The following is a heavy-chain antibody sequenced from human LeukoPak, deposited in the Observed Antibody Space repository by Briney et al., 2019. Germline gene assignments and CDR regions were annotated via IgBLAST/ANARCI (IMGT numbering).Heavy chain of an antibody. D-gene: IGHD5-18*01. V-gene: IGHV3-23*01. J-gene: IGHJ4*02. CDR2: ISGSGGST. CDR3: AKREYSYGLYYFDY. Sequence: GGSLRLYCAASGFTFSSYAMSWVRQAPGKGLEWVSAISGSGGSTYYADSVKGRFTISRDNSKNTLYLQMNSLRAEDTAVYYCAKREYSYGLYYFDYWGQGTLVTVSS. CDR1: GFTFSSYA.